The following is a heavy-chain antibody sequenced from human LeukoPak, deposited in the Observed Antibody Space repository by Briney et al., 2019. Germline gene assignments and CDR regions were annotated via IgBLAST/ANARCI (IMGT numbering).Heavy chain of an antibody. V-gene: IGHV1-69*01. CDR3: ARGDFYYDSSGYHYGMDV. CDR1: GGTFSSYA. D-gene: IGHD3-22*01. J-gene: IGHJ6*02. CDR2: IIPIFGTA. Sequence: SVKVSCKASGGTFSSYAISWVRQAPGQGLEWMGGIIPIFGTANYAQKFQGRVTITADESTSTAYMELSSLRSEDTAVYYCARGDFYYDSSGYHYGMDVWGQGTMVTVSS.